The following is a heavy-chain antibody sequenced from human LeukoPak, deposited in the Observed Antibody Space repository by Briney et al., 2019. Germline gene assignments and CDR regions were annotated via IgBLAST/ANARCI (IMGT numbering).Heavy chain of an antibody. V-gene: IGHV3-21*04. CDR1: GFTFSSYS. D-gene: IGHD3-9*01. J-gene: IGHJ4*02. CDR2: ISSSSSYI. Sequence: PGGSLRLSCAASGFTFSSYSMNWVRQAPGKGLEWVSSISSSSSYIYYADSVKGRLTISRDNSKNTLYLQMNSLRAEDTALYYCAKDSELENLTGYSKNWGQGTLVTVSS. CDR3: AKDSELENLTGYSKN.